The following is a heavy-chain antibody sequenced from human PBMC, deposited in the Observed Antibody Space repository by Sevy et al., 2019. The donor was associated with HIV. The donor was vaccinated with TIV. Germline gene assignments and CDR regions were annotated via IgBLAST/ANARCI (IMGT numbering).Heavy chain of an antibody. CDR2: IKSKTDGGTT. D-gene: IGHD3-9*01. V-gene: IGHV3-15*01. CDR3: TTRRLRYFDWLLPAYAFDI. Sequence: GGSLRLSCAASGFTFSNAWMSWVRQAPGKGLEWVGRIKSKTDGGTTDYAAPVKGRFTISRDDSKNTLYLQMNSLKTEDTAVYYCTTRRLRYFDWLLPAYAFDIWGQGTMVTVSS. J-gene: IGHJ3*02. CDR1: GFTFSNAW.